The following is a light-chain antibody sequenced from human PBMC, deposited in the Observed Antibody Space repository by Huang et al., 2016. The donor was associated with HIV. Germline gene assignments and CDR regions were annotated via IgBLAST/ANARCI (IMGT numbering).Light chain of an antibody. CDR3: QHYSTTPLT. Sequence: DIVMTQSPDSLAVSLGERATINCKSSHSLLHTSNNKYSLACYQQEPGQPPKLLIPWASSRAFGVPDRFSGSGSGPDFTLTISSLQAEDVAIYYCQHYSTTPLTFGQGTKVEIK. CDR2: WAS. V-gene: IGKV4-1*01. J-gene: IGKJ1*01. CDR1: HSLLHTSNNKYS.